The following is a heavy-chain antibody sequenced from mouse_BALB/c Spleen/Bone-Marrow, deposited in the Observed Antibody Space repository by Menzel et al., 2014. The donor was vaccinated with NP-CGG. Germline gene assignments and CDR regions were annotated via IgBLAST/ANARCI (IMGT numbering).Heavy chain of an antibody. J-gene: IGHJ3*01. Sequence: EVQLQQSGPELVKPGASMKISCKASGYSFTVYTMNWVRQSHGENLEWIGLINPYNGGTIYNQKFKGKATLTVDKSSSTAYMELLSLTSEDSAVYYCARPGRYDGAWFAYWGQGTLVTVSA. CDR2: INPYNGGT. CDR1: GYSFTVYT. CDR3: ARPGRYDGAWFAY. D-gene: IGHD2-14*01. V-gene: IGHV1-18*01.